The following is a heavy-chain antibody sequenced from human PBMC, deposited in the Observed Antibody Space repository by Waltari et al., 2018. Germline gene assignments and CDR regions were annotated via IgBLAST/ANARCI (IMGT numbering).Heavy chain of an antibody. D-gene: IGHD3-3*01. J-gene: IGHJ4*02. V-gene: IGHV4-39*07. CDR2: IYYSGST. Sequence: QLQLQESGPGLVKPSETLSLTCTVSGGSISSSSYYWGWIRQPPGKGLEWIGSIYYSGSTSYNPALKSRVTISVDTAKNQFSLKLSSVTAADTAVYYCARRSGFYDFWSGYPFDYWGQGTLVTVSS. CDR1: GGSISSSSYY. CDR3: ARRSGFYDFWSGYPFDY.